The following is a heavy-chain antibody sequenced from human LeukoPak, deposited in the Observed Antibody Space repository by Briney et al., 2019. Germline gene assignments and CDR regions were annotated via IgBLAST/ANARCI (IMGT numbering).Heavy chain of an antibody. D-gene: IGHD3-22*01. V-gene: IGHV3-23*01. CDR2: ISGSGGRT. J-gene: IGHJ5*02. Sequence: GGSLRLSCAASGFTFSSYAMSWVRQAPGKGLEWVSAISGSGGRTYYADSVKGRFTISRDKSKNTLYLQMNSLRAEDTAVYYCAKSVTYYYDDIATWGQETLVTVSS. CDR3: AKSVTYYYDDIAT. CDR1: GFTFSSYA.